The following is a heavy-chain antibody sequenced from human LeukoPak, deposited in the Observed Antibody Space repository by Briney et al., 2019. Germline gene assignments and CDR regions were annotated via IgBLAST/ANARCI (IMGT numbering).Heavy chain of an antibody. V-gene: IGHV3-49*04. CDR3: SRNGLVDFDY. CDR1: GFAFDDFA. Sequence: GGSLRLSCTTSGFAFDDFAMSWVRQPAGRGLEWVGFIRRRAYGGVAEYAASVKGRFIISRDDSKGIAYLQMNSLKTEDTAVYYCSRNGLVDFDYWGQGSRVIVSP. CDR2: IRRRAYGGVA. J-gene: IGHJ4*02.